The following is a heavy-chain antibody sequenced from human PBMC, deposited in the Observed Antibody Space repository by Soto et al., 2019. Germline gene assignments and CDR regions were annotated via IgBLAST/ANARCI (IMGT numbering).Heavy chain of an antibody. CDR2: IYWNDDK. CDR3: AHRYHYYDSSGYFHYFDY. CDR1: GFSLSTSGVG. V-gene: IGHV2-5*01. D-gene: IGHD3-22*01. Sequence: QITLKESGPTLVKPTQTLTLTCTFSGFSLSTSGVGVGWIRQPPGKALEWLALIYWNDDKRYSPSLKSRLTITKDTSKNQVVLTMTNMDPVDTATYYCAHRYHYYDSSGYFHYFDYWGQGTLVTVCS. J-gene: IGHJ4*02.